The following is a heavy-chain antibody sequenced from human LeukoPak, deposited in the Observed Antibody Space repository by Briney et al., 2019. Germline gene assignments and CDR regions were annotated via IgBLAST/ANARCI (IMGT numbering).Heavy chain of an antibody. CDR2: IIPIFGTA. CDR3: ARVTIFGVVIGCFDY. D-gene: IGHD3-3*01. Sequence: SVKVSCKASGGTFSSYAISWVRQARGQGLEWMGGIIPIFGTANYAQKFQGRVTITADESTSTAYMELSSLRSGDTAVYYCARVTIFGVVIGCFDYWGQGTLVTVSS. V-gene: IGHV1-69*13. CDR1: GGTFSSYA. J-gene: IGHJ4*02.